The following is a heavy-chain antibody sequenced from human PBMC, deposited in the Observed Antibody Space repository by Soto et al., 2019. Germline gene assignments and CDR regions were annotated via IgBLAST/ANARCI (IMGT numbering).Heavy chain of an antibody. V-gene: IGHV1-3*01. CDR3: ARGYSSGPPPGY. D-gene: IGHD6-19*01. J-gene: IGHJ4*02. CDR1: GYTFTSYA. CDR2: INAGNGNT. Sequence: QVQLVQSGAEVKKPGASVKVSCKASGYTFTSYAMHWVRQAPGQRLEWMGWINAGNGNTKYSQKFQGRVTITRDTSASTAYMELSSLRSEDTAVYYCARGYSSGPPPGYWGQGTLVTVSS.